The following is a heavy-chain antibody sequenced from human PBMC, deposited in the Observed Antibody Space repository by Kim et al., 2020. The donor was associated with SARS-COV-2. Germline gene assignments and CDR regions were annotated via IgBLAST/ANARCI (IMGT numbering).Heavy chain of an antibody. D-gene: IGHD6-13*01. CDR3: TKGGTEQQPYDY. V-gene: IGHV3-21*01. CDR2: I. Sequence: IYYADSVKGRFTISRDIALNSLYLQINSLRAEDTAIYYCTKGGTEQQPYDYWGQGTLVTVSS. J-gene: IGHJ4*02.